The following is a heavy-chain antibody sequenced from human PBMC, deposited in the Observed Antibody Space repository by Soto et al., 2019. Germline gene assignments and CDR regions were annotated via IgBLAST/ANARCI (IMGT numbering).Heavy chain of an antibody. J-gene: IGHJ3*02. Sequence: GESLKICCKGAGYSFTSYWISWVRQMPGKGLEWMGRIDPSDSYTNYSPSFQGHVTISADKSISTAYLQWSSLKASDTAMYYCARRPHNYYDSSGYYSVGAFDIWGQGTMLSVSS. CDR2: IDPSDSYT. V-gene: IGHV5-10-1*01. CDR1: GYSFTSYW. CDR3: ARRPHNYYDSSGYYSVGAFDI. D-gene: IGHD3-22*01.